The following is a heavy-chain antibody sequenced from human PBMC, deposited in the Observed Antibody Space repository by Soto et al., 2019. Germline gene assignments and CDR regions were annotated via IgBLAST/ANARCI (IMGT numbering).Heavy chain of an antibody. CDR1: GDTFNDYT. Sequence: QVQLVQSGAEVKKPGSSVKVSCKASGDTFNDYTITWVRQAPGQGLEWMGRIIPLLGTTTYAQKFQGRVTRTVDKSQTIAHMELSSLTSEDTAMYYCARNDPFDSWGQGTLVTVSS. D-gene: IGHD1-1*01. V-gene: IGHV1-69*08. CDR3: ARNDPFDS. J-gene: IGHJ4*02. CDR2: IIPLLGTT.